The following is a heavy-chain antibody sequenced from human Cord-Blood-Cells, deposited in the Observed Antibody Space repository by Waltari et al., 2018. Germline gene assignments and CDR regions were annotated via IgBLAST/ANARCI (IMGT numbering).Heavy chain of an antibody. Sequence: GSSVKISCKAPGGNFSSYAISWVRQAPGQGLEWMGGIIPIFGTANYPQKFQGRVTITADESTSTAYMELSSLRSEDTAVYYCARGDYCSSTSCSGWYYYGMDVWGQGTTVTVSS. J-gene: IGHJ6*02. CDR3: ARGDYCSSTSCSGWYYYGMDV. CDR1: GGNFSSYA. D-gene: IGHD2-2*01. CDR2: IIPIFGTA. V-gene: IGHV1-69*01.